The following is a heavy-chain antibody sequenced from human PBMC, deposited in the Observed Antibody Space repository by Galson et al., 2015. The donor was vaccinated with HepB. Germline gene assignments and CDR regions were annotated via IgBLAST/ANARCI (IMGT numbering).Heavy chain of an antibody. CDR1: GFTFSSYA. CDR3: ARDVVVVPAATCYFDY. CDR2: ISGSGGST. J-gene: IGHJ4*02. V-gene: IGHV3-23*01. Sequence: SLRLSCAASGFTFSSYAMSWVRQAPGKGLEWVSAISGSGGSTYYADSVKGRFTISRDNSKNTLYLQMNSLRAEDTAVYYCARDVVVVPAATCYFDYWGQGTLVTVSS. D-gene: IGHD2-2*01.